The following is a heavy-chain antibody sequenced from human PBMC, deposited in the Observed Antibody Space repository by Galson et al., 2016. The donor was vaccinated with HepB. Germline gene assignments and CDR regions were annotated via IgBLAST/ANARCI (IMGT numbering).Heavy chain of an antibody. CDR1: GFPFSNYW. Sequence: SLRLSCAASGFPFSNYWMNWVRQAPGRGLEWVANIKQEGNQEYYADSVKGRFTVSRDNARNSLYLQMNSLRPNDTAFYYCATTRLLDNWGQGILVTVSS. CDR2: IKQEGNQE. J-gene: IGHJ4*02. CDR3: ATTRLLDN. V-gene: IGHV3-7*03.